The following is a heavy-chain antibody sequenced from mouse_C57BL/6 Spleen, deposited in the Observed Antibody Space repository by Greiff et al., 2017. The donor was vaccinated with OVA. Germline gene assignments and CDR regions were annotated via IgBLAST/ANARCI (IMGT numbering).Heavy chain of an antibody. CDR1: GYTFTSYW. CDR2: IHPNSGST. J-gene: IGHJ4*01. V-gene: IGHV1-64*01. CDR3: TRSITTVVARAMDY. D-gene: IGHD1-1*01. Sequence: LQQPGAELVKPGASVKLSCKASGYTFTSYWMHWVKQRPGQGLEWIGMIHPNSGSTKYNEKFKSKATLTVDKSSSTAYMQLSSLTSEDSAVYYCTRSITTVVARAMDYWGQGTSVTVSS.